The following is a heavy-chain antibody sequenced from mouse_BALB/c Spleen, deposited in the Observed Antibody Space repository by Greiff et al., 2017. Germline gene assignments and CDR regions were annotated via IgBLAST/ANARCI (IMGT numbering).Heavy chain of an antibody. V-gene: IGHV2-9*02. Sequence: VKVVESGPGLVAPSQSLSITCTVSGFSLTSYGVHWVRQPPGKGLEWLGVIWAGGSTNYNSALMSRLSISKDNSKSQVFLKMNSLQTDDTAMYYCATLYYGNFAYWGQGTLVTVSA. CDR2: IWAGGST. CDR3: ATLYYGNFAY. D-gene: IGHD2-1*01. CDR1: GFSLTSYG. J-gene: IGHJ3*01.